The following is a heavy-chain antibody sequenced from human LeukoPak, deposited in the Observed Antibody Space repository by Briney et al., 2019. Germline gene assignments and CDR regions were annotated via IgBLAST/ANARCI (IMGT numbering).Heavy chain of an antibody. CDR2: ISAYNGNT. CDR3: ARVWELLENLGWFDP. D-gene: IGHD1-26*01. J-gene: IGHJ5*02. V-gene: IGHV1-18*01. Sequence: ASVEVSCKASGYTFTSYGISWVRQAPGQGLEWMGWISAYNGNTNYAQKLQGRVTMTTDTSTSTAYMELRSLRSDDTAVYYCARVWELLENLGWFDPWGQGTLVTVSS. CDR1: GYTFTSYG.